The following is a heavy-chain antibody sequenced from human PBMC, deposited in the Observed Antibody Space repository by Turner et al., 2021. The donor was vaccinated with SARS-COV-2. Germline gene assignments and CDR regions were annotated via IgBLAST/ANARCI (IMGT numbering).Heavy chain of an antibody. CDR1: GGSISSSSYY. CDR2: IYYSGST. CDR3: ARLVRRAEYYFDY. D-gene: IGHD3-10*01. J-gene: IGHJ4*02. Sequence: QLQLQQSGPGMVKPSETLSLTCTVPGGSISSSSYYWGWIRQPPGKGLEWIGSIYYSGSTYYNPSLKSRVTISVDTSKNQFSRKLSSVTAAYTAVYYCARLVRRAEYYFDYWGQGTLVTVSS. V-gene: IGHV4-39*01.